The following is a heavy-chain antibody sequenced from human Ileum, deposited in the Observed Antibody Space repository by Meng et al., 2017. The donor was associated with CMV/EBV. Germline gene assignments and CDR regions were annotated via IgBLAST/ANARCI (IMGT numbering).Heavy chain of an antibody. CDR3: AKAYYSSRGYYNVGDAFDI. CDR2: IHYDGSNK. CDR1: GFTFSSYG. V-gene: IGHV3-30*02. J-gene: IGHJ3*02. D-gene: IGHD3-10*01. Sequence: GGSLRLSCAGSGFTFSSYGMHWVPQSPGKGLEWVACIHYDGSNKYYADSVRGRFNISRDNSKNALYLQVNNLRAEDTAMYYCAKAYYSSRGYYNVGDAFDIWGQGTTVTVSS.